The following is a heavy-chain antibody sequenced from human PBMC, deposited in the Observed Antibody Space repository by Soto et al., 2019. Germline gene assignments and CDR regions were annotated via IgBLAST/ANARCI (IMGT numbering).Heavy chain of an antibody. CDR1: GCPFSIYS. CDR3: ARASYDSSTYYLDY. CDR2: ITSDTNTI. Sequence: GGSLRLSCASSGCPFSIYSMNWVRQATGKGLEWSSYITSDTNTIKYADSVKGRFTISRHNSKNTLYLQMNSLRAEDTAVYYCARASYDSSTYYLDYWGQGTLVTVSS. J-gene: IGHJ4*02. V-gene: IGHV3-48*01. D-gene: IGHD3-22*01.